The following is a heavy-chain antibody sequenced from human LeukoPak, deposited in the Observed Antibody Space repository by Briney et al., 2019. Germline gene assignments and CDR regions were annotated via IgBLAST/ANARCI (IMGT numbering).Heavy chain of an antibody. CDR3: ARRLMYYYDTSGYDVAFDI. V-gene: IGHV5-51*01. CDR1: GYTLTSYW. Sequence: GESLKISCKGSGYTLTSYWIGWVRQMPGKGLEWMGIIYPDDSDTTYSPSFQGQVTISADKSISTAYLQWSSLKASDTAMYYCARRLMYYYDTSGYDVAFDIWGQGTMVTVSS. D-gene: IGHD3-22*01. J-gene: IGHJ3*02. CDR2: IYPDDSDT.